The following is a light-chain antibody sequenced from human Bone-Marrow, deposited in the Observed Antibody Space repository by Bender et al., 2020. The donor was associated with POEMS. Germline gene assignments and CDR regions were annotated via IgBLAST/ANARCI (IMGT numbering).Light chain of an antibody. Sequence: YVLTQPPSVSVAPGQTARISCGGSDIGSKSVHWYQQKPGQAPVLVVYDDDDRPSGIPERFSGSNSGNTATLTISGTQIMDEADYYCQAWDSDTGYMVFGGGTKVTIL. CDR1: DIGSKS. V-gene: IGLV3-21*02. CDR2: DDD. J-gene: IGLJ2*01. CDR3: QAWDSDTGYMV.